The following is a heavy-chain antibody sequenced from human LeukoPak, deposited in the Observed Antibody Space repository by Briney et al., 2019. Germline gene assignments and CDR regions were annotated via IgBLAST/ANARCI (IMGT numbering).Heavy chain of an antibody. D-gene: IGHD1-7*01. CDR3: AKIPTGTPDY. CDR1: GFTFSSYA. CDR2: ISGSGGST. J-gene: IGHJ4*02. V-gene: IGHV3-23*01. Sequence: GGSLRLSCAASGFTFSSYAMSWVRQAPGKGVEWVSAISGSGGSTYYADSVKGGFTISRDNSNNTLYLQMNTLRAEDTAVYYCAKIPTGTPDYWGQGALVTVSS.